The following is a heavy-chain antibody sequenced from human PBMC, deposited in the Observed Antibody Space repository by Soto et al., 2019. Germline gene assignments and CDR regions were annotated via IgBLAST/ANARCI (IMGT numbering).Heavy chain of an antibody. D-gene: IGHD3-22*01. V-gene: IGHV1-18*04. Sequence: ASVKVSCKASGYTFANYGLNWVRQAPGQGLEWMGWISAYNGNPNYAQKFRGRVTMTTDTSTSTSYMELRSLRSDDTAVYYCARGSDSSGYYSYFDSWGQGAMVTVSS. CDR3: ARGSDSSGYYSYFDS. CDR1: GYTFANYG. CDR2: ISAYNGNP. J-gene: IGHJ4*02.